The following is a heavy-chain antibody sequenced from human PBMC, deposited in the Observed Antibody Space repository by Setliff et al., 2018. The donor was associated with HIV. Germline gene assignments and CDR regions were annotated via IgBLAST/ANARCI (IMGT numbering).Heavy chain of an antibody. Sequence: PGGSLRLSCAASGFTFRHYSMNWVRQAPGKGLEWFSSITNNSDTLYAASVKGRFTISRDNADNSLYLQMNSLRAEDTAVYYCARDRWLQLIDYWGQGTLVTVSS. CDR1: GFTFRHYS. D-gene: IGHD5-12*01. CDR2: ITNNSDT. CDR3: ARDRWLQLIDY. V-gene: IGHV3-21*04. J-gene: IGHJ4*02.